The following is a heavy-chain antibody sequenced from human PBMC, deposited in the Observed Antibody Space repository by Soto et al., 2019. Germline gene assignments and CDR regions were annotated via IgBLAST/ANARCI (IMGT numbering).Heavy chain of an antibody. Sequence: QVQLVQSGAEVKKPGASVKVSCKASGYTFTSYGISWVRQAPGQGLEWMGWISTYNGNTNYAQKLQGRVTMTTDTSTSTAYMELRSLRSDDTAVYYCARDAPGYSSSWPFDYWGQGTLVTVSS. J-gene: IGHJ4*02. CDR2: ISTYNGNT. CDR3: ARDAPGYSSSWPFDY. D-gene: IGHD6-13*01. CDR1: GYTFTSYG. V-gene: IGHV1-18*01.